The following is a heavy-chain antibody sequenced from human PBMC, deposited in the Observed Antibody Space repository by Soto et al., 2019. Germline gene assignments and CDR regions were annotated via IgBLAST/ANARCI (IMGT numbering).Heavy chain of an antibody. D-gene: IGHD2-8*01. Sequence: GGSLRLSCAASGFTFSSYAMHWVRQAPGKGLEWVAVISYDGSNKYYADSVKGRFTISRDNSKNTLYLQMNSLRAEDTVVDDCARVHLNCTNGLGYFHGAFDIWGQGTMVTVSS. CDR1: GFTFSSYA. CDR2: ISYDGSNK. CDR3: ARVHLNCTNGLGYFHGAFDI. V-gene: IGHV3-30-3*01. J-gene: IGHJ3*02.